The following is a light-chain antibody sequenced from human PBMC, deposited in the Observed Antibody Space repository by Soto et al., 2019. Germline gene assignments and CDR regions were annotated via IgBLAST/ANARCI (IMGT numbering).Light chain of an antibody. Sequence: IQLTQSPSLLCASVGDRVTIPCRASQSISSYLAWYQQKPGKAPKLLIYAAYTMESGVPSRFSGSGSGTEFTLTISSLQPDDFATYYCQPYNSYSITVGPGTRLEIK. J-gene: IGKJ5*01. CDR2: AAY. CDR1: QSISSY. V-gene: IGKV1-9*01. CDR3: QPYNSYSIT.